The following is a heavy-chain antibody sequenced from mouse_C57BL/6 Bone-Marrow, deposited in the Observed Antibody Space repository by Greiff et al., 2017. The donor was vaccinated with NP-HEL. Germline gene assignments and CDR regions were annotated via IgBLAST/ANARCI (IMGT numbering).Heavy chain of an antibody. J-gene: IGHJ2*01. Sequence: VQGVESGAELVKPGASVKISCKASGYAFSSYWMNWVKQRPGKGLEWIGQIYPGDGDTNYNGKFKGKATLTADKSSSTAYMQLSSLTSEDSAVYFCARGDDYDDFDYWGQGTTLTVSS. D-gene: IGHD2-4*01. CDR3: ARGDDYDDFDY. CDR1: GYAFSSYW. CDR2: IYPGDGDT. V-gene: IGHV1-80*01.